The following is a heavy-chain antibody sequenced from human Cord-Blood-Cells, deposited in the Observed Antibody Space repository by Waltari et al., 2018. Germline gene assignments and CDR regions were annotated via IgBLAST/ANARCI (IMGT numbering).Heavy chain of an antibody. Sequence: EVQLVESGGGLVQPGGSLRLSCAASGFTFSSYWMSWVLQAPGKGLEWVANIKQDGSEKYYVDSVKGRFTISRDNAKNSLYLQMNSLRAEDTAVYYCARDSYGDYFDYWGQGTLVTVSS. CDR3: ARDSYGDYFDY. CDR2: IKQDGSEK. D-gene: IGHD4-17*01. CDR1: GFTFSSYW. J-gene: IGHJ4*02. V-gene: IGHV3-7*01.